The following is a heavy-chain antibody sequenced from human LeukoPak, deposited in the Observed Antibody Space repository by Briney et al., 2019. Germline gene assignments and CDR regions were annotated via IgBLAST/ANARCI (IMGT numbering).Heavy chain of an antibody. Sequence: SETLSLTCTVSGGSISSSSYNWAWIRQPPGKGLEWIGSIYYSGSTYYNPSLKSRVTISVDTSKNQFSLQLNSVTPEDTAVYYCARDLTGAQYDAFDIWGQGTMVTVFS. D-gene: IGHD7-27*01. J-gene: IGHJ3*02. CDR2: IYYSGST. CDR1: GGSISSSSYN. CDR3: ARDLTGAQYDAFDI. V-gene: IGHV4-39*02.